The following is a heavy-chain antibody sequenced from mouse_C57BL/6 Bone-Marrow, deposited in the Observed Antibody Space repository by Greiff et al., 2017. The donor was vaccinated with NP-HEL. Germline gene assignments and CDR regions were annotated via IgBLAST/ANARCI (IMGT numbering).Heavy chain of an antibody. CDR1: GYTFTSYG. D-gene: IGHD2-3*01. V-gene: IGHV1-81*01. J-gene: IGHJ3*01. Sequence: VQLQQSGAELARPGASVKLSCKASGYTFTSYGISWVKQRTGQGLEWIGEIYPRSGNTYYNEKFKGKATLTADKSSSTAYMELRSLTSEDSAVYFCATVTTGFAYWGQGTLVTVSA. CDR3: ATVTTGFAY. CDR2: IYPRSGNT.